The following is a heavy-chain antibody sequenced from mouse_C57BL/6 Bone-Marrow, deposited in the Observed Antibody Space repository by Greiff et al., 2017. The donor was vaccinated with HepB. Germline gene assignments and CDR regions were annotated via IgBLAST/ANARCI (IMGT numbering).Heavy chain of an antibody. Sequence: VQLQQSGAELVRPGASVKLSCTASGFNIKDDYMHWVKQRPEQGLEWIGWIDPENGDTEYASKFQGKATITADTSSNTAYLQLSSLTSEDTAVYYCTTFFCYYGSSYAWFAYWGQGTLVTVSA. D-gene: IGHD1-1*01. CDR2: IDPENGDT. V-gene: IGHV14-4*01. CDR1: GFNIKDDY. CDR3: TTFFCYYGSSYAWFAY. J-gene: IGHJ3*01.